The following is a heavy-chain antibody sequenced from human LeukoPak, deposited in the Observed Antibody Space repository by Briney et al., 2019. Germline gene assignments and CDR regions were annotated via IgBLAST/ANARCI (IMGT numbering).Heavy chain of an antibody. V-gene: IGHV1-69*04. Sequence: GASVKVSCKASGGTFSSYAISWVRQAPGQGLEWMRRIIPIFGIANYAQKFQGRVTITADKSTSTAYMELSSLRSEDTAVYYCVRDLQISDYDFWSGLYGMDVWGQGTTVTVSS. J-gene: IGHJ6*02. D-gene: IGHD3-3*01. CDR3: VRDLQISDYDFWSGLYGMDV. CDR2: IIPIFGIA. CDR1: GGTFSSYA.